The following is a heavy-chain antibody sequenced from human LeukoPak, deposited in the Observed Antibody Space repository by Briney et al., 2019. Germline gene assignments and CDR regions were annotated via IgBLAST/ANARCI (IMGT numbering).Heavy chain of an antibody. CDR1: GGTFSSYA. CDR2: IIPIFGTA. V-gene: IGHV1-69*05. D-gene: IGHD4-17*01. Sequence: SVKVSCKASGGTFSSYAISWVRQAPGQGLEWMGGIIPIFGTANYAQKFQGRVTITTDESTSTAYMELSSLRPEDTAVYYCARDSLPRDYGDPRDYYYYMDVWGKGTTVTVSS. CDR3: ARDSLPRDYGDPRDYYYYMDV. J-gene: IGHJ6*03.